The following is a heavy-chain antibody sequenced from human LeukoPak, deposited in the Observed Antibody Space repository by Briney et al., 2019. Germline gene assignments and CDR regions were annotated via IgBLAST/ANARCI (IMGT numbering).Heavy chain of an antibody. V-gene: IGHV1-69*04. CDR1: GGTFSSYA. J-gene: IGHJ4*02. Sequence: SVKVSCKASGGTFSSYAISWVRQAPGQGLEWMGRIIPILGIANYAQKFQGRVTITADKSTGTAYMELSSLRSEDTAVYYCARGRGTTVTTEDYWGQGTLVTVSS. CDR2: IIPILGIA. D-gene: IGHD4-17*01. CDR3: ARGRGTTVTTEDY.